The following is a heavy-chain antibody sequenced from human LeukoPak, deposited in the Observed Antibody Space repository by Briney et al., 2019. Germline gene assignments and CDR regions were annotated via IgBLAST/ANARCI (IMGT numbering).Heavy chain of an antibody. Sequence: GGSLRLSCAASGFTFSDYYMSWIRQAPGKGLEWVSYISSSGSTIYYADSVKGRFTISRDNAKNSLDLQMNSLRAEDTAVYYCARWPYSSSYYFDYWGQGTLVTVSS. J-gene: IGHJ4*02. CDR3: ARWPYSSSYYFDY. D-gene: IGHD6-6*01. CDR2: ISSSGSTI. CDR1: GFTFSDYY. V-gene: IGHV3-11*04.